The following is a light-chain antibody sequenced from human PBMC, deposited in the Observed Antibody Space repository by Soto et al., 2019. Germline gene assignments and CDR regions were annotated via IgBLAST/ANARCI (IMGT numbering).Light chain of an antibody. Sequence: VWSLSPGDVSLSPRPRPALACTPSQSVRTSSLAGYQQKGGQAPRLLTHGASSRATGIPDRFSGSGSGTDFTLTISRLEPEDFAVYYCQQYGSSSITFGQGTRLEI. J-gene: IGKJ5*01. V-gene: IGKV3-20*01. CDR2: GAS. CDR3: QQYGSSSIT. CDR1: QSVRTSS.